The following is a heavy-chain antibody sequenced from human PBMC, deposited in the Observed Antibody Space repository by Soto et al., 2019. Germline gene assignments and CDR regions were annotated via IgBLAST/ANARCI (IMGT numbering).Heavy chain of an antibody. Sequence: PSETLSLTCTVSGGSISSSSYYWGWLRQPPGKGLEWIGSIYYSGSTYYNPSLKSRVTISVDTSKNQFSLKLSSVTAADTAVYNCETHWGRNARTVYWYFNLWGRGTLVT. D-gene: IGHD3-16*01. CDR1: GGSISSSSYY. CDR2: IYYSGST. J-gene: IGHJ2*01. V-gene: IGHV4-39*01. CDR3: ETHWGRNARTVYWYFNL.